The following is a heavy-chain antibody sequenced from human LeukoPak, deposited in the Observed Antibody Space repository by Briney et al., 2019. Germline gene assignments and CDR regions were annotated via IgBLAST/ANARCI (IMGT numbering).Heavy chain of an antibody. CDR3: ARRDTAMVKGWFDP. CDR1: GYSISSGYY. CDR2: INHSGNT. J-gene: IGHJ5*02. Sequence: PSETLSLTCAVSGYSISSGYYWGWIRQPPGRGLDWIGSINHSGNTYCNPSLKSRVAISIDTSKNDFSLKVTSVTAADTAVYFCARRDTAMVKGWFDPWGPGTLVTVSS. D-gene: IGHD5-18*01. V-gene: IGHV4-38-2*01.